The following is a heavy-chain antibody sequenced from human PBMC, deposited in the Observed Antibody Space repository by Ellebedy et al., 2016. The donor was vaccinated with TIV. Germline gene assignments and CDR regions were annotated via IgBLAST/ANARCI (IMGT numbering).Heavy chain of an antibody. Sequence: MPGGSLRLSCTVSGGSISSSSYYWGWIRQPPGRGLEWIGSIYYSGSTYYNPSLKSRVTISVDTSKNQFSLKLTSVTAADTAVYYCARHKATGQTWYYFDYWGQGTLVTVSS. CDR2: IYYSGST. D-gene: IGHD1-26*01. CDR1: GGSISSSSYY. CDR3: ARHKATGQTWYYFDY. J-gene: IGHJ4*02. V-gene: IGHV4-39*01.